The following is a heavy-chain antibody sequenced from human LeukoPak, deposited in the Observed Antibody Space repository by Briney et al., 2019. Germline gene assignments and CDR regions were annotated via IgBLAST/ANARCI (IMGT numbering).Heavy chain of an antibody. V-gene: IGHV3-23*01. CDR3: ALGGRKKRYFDWPGDY. Sequence: GGSLRLSCAASGFTFSSYAMSWVRQAPWKGLEWVSAISGSGGSTYYADSVKGRFTISRDNSKNTLYLQMNSLRAEDTAVYYCALGGRKKRYFDWPGDYWGQGTLVTVSS. J-gene: IGHJ4*02. D-gene: IGHD3-9*01. CDR2: ISGSGGST. CDR1: GFTFSSYA.